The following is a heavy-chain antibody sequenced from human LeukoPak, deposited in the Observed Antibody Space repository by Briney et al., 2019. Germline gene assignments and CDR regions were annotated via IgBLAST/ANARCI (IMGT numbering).Heavy chain of an antibody. CDR2: IYYSGST. D-gene: IGHD2-15*01. CDR3: ASGPTVGAVTRSFGV. J-gene: IGHJ6*02. V-gene: IGHV4-39*01. CDR1: GGSISSSSYY. Sequence: PSETLSLTCTVSGGSISSSSYYWGWIRQPPGKGLEWLGSIYYSGSTYYNPSLKSRVTISVDTSKNQFSLKLSSVTAADTAVYYCASGPTVGAVTRSFGVWGQGTTVTVSS.